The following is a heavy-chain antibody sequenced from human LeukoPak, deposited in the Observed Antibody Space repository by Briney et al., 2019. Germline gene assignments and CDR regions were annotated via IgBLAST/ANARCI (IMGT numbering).Heavy chain of an antibody. Sequence: PGGSLRLSCAASGFTFSDYYMSWIRQAPGKGLQWLAYSSTSGSITYYADSVKGRFTISRDNAKNSLYLQMNSLRAEDTAVYYCARDRNYDGSVYYEDDYFDYWGQGTLVTVSS. CDR2: SSTSGSIT. J-gene: IGHJ4*02. CDR3: ARDRNYDGSVYYEDDYFDY. V-gene: IGHV3-11*04. CDR1: GFTFSDYY. D-gene: IGHD3-22*01.